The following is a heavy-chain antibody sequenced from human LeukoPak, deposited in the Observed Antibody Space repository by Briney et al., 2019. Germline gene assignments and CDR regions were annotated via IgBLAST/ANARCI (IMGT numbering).Heavy chain of an antibody. CDR2: ISWNSGSI. V-gene: IGHV3-9*01. D-gene: IGHD5-12*01. Sequence: GGSLRLSCAASGFTFDDYAMHWVRQAPGKGLEWVSGISWNSGSIGYADSVKGRFTISRDNAKNSQYLQMNSLRAEDTALYYCAKDTLEKVATIWYWGQGTLVTVSS. CDR1: GFTFDDYA. CDR3: AKDTLEKVATIWY. J-gene: IGHJ4*02.